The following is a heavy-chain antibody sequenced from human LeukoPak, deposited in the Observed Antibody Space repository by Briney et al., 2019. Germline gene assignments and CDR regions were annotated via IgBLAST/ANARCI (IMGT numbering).Heavy chain of an antibody. Sequence: SETLSLTCTVSGGSVSSYYWSWIRQPPGKGLEWIGYIYYSGSTYYNPSLKSRVTISVDTSKNQFSLKLSSVTAADTAVYYCARCGPVAPYWYFDLWGRGTLVTVSS. CDR2: IYYSGST. V-gene: IGHV4-59*08. CDR1: GGSVSSYY. D-gene: IGHD6-25*01. CDR3: ARCGPVAPYWYFDL. J-gene: IGHJ2*01.